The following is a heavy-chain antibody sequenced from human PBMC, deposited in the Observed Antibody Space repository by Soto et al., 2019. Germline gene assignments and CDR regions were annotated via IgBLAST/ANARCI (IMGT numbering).Heavy chain of an antibody. Sequence: QLQLQESGPGLVKPSETLSLTCTVSGGSISSSSYFWGWIRQPPGKGLEWIGSIYYNGSSYYNPALKRRVTVSVDTSKNQFSLKLSSVTAADTAVYYCARHPSDFWFDPWGQGTLVTVSS. V-gene: IGHV4-39*01. CDR1: GGSISSSSYF. CDR3: ARHPSDFWFDP. CDR2: IYYNGSS. D-gene: IGHD2-21*02. J-gene: IGHJ5*02.